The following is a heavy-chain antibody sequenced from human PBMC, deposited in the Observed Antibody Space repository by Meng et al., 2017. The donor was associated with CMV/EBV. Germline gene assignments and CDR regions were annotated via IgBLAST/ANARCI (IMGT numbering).Heavy chain of an antibody. J-gene: IGHJ4*02. CDR2: VNHSGST. V-gene: IGHV4-34*01. CDR1: GGSFSGYY. D-gene: IGHD3-22*01. CDR3: ARRVRASPYYYDSSGYYPH. Sequence: GSLRLSCAVYGGSFSGYYWSWIRQPAGKGPEWIGEVNHSGSTNYNPSLKSRVTISVDTSKNQFSLKLSVVTAADTAVYYCARRVRASPYYYDSSGYYPHWGQGTLVTVSS.